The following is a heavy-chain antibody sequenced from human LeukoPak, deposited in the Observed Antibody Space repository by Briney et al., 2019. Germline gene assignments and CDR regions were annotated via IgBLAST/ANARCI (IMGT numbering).Heavy chain of an antibody. CDR3: ARDIRVIWGPIGLLPTFDP. CDR1: GYTFTGYY. Sequence: GASVKVSCKASGYTFTGYYMHWVRQAPGQGLEWMGWINPNSGGTNYAQKFQGRVTMTRDTSISTAYMELSRLRSDDTAVYYCARDIRVIWGPIGLLPTFDPWGQGTLVTVSS. CDR2: INPNSGGT. D-gene: IGHD3-16*01. V-gene: IGHV1-2*02. J-gene: IGHJ5*02.